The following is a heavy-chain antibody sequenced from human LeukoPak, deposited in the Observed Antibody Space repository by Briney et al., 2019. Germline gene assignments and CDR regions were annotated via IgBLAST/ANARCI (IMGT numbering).Heavy chain of an antibody. V-gene: IGHV3-21*01. CDR2: ISSSSSYI. CDR3: ARDRDYGSGSYYKIYNYYMDV. CDR1: GFTLSSYA. D-gene: IGHD3-10*01. J-gene: IGHJ6*03. Sequence: GGSLRLSCAASGFTLSSYAMSWVRQAPGKGLEWVSSISSSSSYIYYADSVKGRFTISRDNAKNSLYLQMNSLRAEDTAVYYCARDRDYGSGSYYKIYNYYMDVWGKGTTVTVSS.